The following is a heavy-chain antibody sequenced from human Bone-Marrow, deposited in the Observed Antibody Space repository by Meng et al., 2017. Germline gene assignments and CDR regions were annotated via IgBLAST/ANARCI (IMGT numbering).Heavy chain of an antibody. CDR3: ARSQNRLSHYGSGEKNWFDP. J-gene: IGHJ5*02. V-gene: IGHV3-7*01. CDR1: GFTFSSYW. D-gene: IGHD3-10*01. CDR2: IKQDGSEK. Sequence: AETLSLTCAASGFTFSSYWMSWARQAPGKGLEWVANIKQDGSEKYYVDSVKGRFTISRDNARSSLYLQMNSLRAEDTAVYYCARSQNRLSHYGSGEKNWFDPWGQGTLVTGSS.